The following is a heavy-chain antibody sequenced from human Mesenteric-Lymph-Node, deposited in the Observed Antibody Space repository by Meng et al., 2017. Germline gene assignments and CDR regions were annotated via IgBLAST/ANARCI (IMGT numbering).Heavy chain of an antibody. CDR3: ARVGAYCGGDCYHPR. D-gene: IGHD2-21*02. CDR1: GGSFSGYY. CDR2: INHSGNT. Sequence: QVQLQQWGAGLVKPSETLSLSCAGYGGSFSGYYRSWIRQPSGKGLEWIGEINHSGNTNYNPSLKSRVTISVDESKNQFSLRLSSVTAADTAVYYCARVGAYCGGDCYHPRWGQGTLVTVSS. J-gene: IGHJ4*02. V-gene: IGHV4-34*01.